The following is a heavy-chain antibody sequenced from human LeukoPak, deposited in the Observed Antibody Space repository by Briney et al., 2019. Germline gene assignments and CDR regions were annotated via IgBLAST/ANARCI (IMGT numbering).Heavy chain of an antibody. J-gene: IGHJ6*02. CDR1: GFTFSSYA. CDR2: ISGSGGST. D-gene: IGHD6-13*01. CDR3: ARAGDSSSWYDGYYYYGMDV. Sequence: PGGSLRLSCAASGFTFSSYAMSWVRQAPGKGLEWVSAISGSGGSTYYADSVKGRFTISRDNSKNTLYLQMNSLRAEDTAVYYCARAGDSSSWYDGYYYYGMDVWGQGTTVTVSS. V-gene: IGHV3-23*01.